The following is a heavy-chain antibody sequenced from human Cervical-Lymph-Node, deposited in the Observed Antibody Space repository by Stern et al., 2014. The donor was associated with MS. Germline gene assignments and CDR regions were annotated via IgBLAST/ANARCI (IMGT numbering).Heavy chain of an antibody. CDR1: GFTFSNHG. CDR3: ARDMTTVTAFDY. J-gene: IGHJ4*02. D-gene: IGHD4-17*01. CDR2: ISYNGNLK. V-gene: IGHV3-30*03. Sequence: VQLVESGGGVVQPGRSLRLSCVVSGFTFSNHGMHWVRQAPGKGLEWVAIISYNGNLKYYSDSVRGRFTISRDNSKTTLYLEMNSLIGEDTAVYYCARDMTTVTAFDYWGQGTPVTVSS.